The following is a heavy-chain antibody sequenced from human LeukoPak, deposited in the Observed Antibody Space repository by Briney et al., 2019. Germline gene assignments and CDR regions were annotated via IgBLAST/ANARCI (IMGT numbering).Heavy chain of an antibody. D-gene: IGHD1-26*01. J-gene: IGHJ6*03. CDR1: GYTFTGYY. CDR2: INPNSGGT. V-gene: IGHV1-2*02. Sequence: ASVKVSCKASGYTFTGYYMHWVRQAPGQGLEWMGWINPNSGGTNYAQKFQGRVTMTRDTSISTAYMELSRLRSDDTAVYYCARGGGISGSYRVHYYYYMDVWGKGTTVTVSS. CDR3: ARGGGISGSYRVHYYYYMDV.